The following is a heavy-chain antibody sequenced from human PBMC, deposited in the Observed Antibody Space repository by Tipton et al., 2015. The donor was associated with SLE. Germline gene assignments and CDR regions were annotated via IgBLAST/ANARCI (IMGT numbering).Heavy chain of an antibody. Sequence: PSLTCTVSGGSISSSSYYWGWIRQPPGKGLEWIGSIYYSGSTYYNPSLKSRVTISADTSKNQFSLKLSSVTAADTAVYYCASSEGTGSAPFDYWGQGTLVTVSS. D-gene: IGHD3-10*01. CDR1: GGSISSSSYY. CDR2: IYYSGST. J-gene: IGHJ4*02. CDR3: ASSEGTGSAPFDY. V-gene: IGHV4-39*07.